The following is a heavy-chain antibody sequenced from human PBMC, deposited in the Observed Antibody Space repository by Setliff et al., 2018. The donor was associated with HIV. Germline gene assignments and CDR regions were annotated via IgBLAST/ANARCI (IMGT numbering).Heavy chain of an antibody. Sequence: SETLSLTCTVSGGSISSYYWSWIRQSPGKGLEWIGHIYYGGNTKYNPSLKSRVTMSSDTSKNQFSLKLNSVTPADTAVYYCARVGWSDGAFDIWGQGTMVTVSS. CDR3: ARVGWSDGAFDI. CDR2: IYYGGNT. D-gene: IGHD6-19*01. J-gene: IGHJ3*02. CDR1: GGSISSYY. V-gene: IGHV4-59*01.